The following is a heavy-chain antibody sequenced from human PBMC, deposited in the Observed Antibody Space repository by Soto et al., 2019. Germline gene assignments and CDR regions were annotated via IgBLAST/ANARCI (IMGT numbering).Heavy chain of an antibody. CDR3: ARDPYCGGDCYSDRNYYYYYGMDV. CDR1: GGTFSSYA. CDR2: IIPIFGTA. D-gene: IGHD2-21*02. V-gene: IGHV1-69*13. J-gene: IGHJ6*02. Sequence: ASVKVSCKASGGTFSSYAISWVRQAPGQGLEWMGGIIPIFGTANYAQKFQGRVTITADESTSTAYMELSSLRSEDTAVYYCARDPYCGGDCYSDRNYYYYYGMDVWGQGTTVTVSS.